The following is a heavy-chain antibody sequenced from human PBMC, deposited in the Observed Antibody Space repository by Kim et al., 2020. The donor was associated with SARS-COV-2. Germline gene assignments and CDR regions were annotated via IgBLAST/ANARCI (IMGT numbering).Heavy chain of an antibody. Sequence: GGSLRLSCAASGFTFSSYAMSWVRQPPGKGLEWVSAISGGGGTTYYPDSVKGRFTISRDNSKNTLYLQMNSLRAEDTAVYYCAKDGGYNSGWTSFFHYWGQGTLVTVSS. CDR2: ISGGGGTT. CDR3: AKDGGYNSGWTSFFHY. J-gene: IGHJ4*02. CDR1: GFTFSSYA. V-gene: IGHV3-23*01. D-gene: IGHD6-19*01.